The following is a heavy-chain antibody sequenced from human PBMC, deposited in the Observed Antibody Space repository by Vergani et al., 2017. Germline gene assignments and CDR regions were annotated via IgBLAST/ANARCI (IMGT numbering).Heavy chain of an antibody. V-gene: IGHV4-4*07. CDR2: IYTSGST. CDR3: ARVAEYYDFWSGHSYYYYYMDV. Sequence: QVQLQESGPGLVKPSETLSLTCTVSGGSISSYYWSWIRQPAGKGLEWIGRIYTSGSTNYNPSLKSRVTMSVDTSKNQFSLKLGSVTAADTAVYYCARVAEYYDFWSGHSYYYYYMDVWGKGTTVTVSS. J-gene: IGHJ6*03. CDR1: GGSISSYY. D-gene: IGHD3-3*01.